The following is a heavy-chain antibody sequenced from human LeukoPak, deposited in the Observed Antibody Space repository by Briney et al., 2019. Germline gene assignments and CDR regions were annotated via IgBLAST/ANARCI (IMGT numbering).Heavy chain of an antibody. CDR2: ISSSSSYI. CDR3: ARDHRDGPFDY. D-gene: IGHD3-10*01. CDR1: GFTFSSHW. V-gene: IGHV3-21*01. Sequence: GGSLRLSCAASGFTFSSHWMSWVRQAPGKGLEWVSSISSSSSYIYYADSVKGRFTISRDNAKNSLYLQMNSLRAEDTAVYYCARDHRDGPFDYWGQGTLVTVSS. J-gene: IGHJ4*02.